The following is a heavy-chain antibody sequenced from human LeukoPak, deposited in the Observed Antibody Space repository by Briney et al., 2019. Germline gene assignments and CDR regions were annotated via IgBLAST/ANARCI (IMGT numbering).Heavy chain of an antibody. Sequence: GGSPRLSCAASGFTFSGYWMTWVRQAPGKGLEWVANINQDGSAKYYVDSVKGRLTISRDNAKSSVYLQMNSLRAEDTAVYFCAGDPSGWGQGTLVTVSS. CDR3: AGDPSG. CDR2: INQDGSAK. CDR1: GFTFSGYW. D-gene: IGHD3-10*01. V-gene: IGHV3-7*04. J-gene: IGHJ4*02.